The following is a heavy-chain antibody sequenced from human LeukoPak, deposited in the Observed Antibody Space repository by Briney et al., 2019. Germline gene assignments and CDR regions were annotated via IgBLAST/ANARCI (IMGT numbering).Heavy chain of an antibody. Sequence: SETLSLTCTVSGGSISSSSYYWGWIRQPPGTGLEWIGSIYYSGSTYYNPSLKSRVTISVDTSKNQFSLKLSSVTAVDTAVYYCARTPYYYGSGIQYYFDYWGQGTLVTVSS. V-gene: IGHV4-39*01. J-gene: IGHJ4*02. D-gene: IGHD3-10*01. CDR3: ARTPYYYGSGIQYYFDY. CDR2: IYYSGST. CDR1: GGSISSSSYY.